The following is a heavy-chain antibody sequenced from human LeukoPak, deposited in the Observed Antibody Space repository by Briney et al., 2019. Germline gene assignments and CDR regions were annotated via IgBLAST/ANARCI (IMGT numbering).Heavy chain of an antibody. Sequence: NTSETLSLTCAVYGGSFSGYYWSWIRQPPGKGLEWIGEINHSGSTNYNPSLKSRVTISVDTSKNQFSLKLSSVTAAGTAVYYCARLEDYYGSGSWFDPWGQGTLVTVSS. V-gene: IGHV4-34*01. CDR2: INHSGST. CDR3: ARLEDYYGSGSWFDP. J-gene: IGHJ5*02. D-gene: IGHD3-10*01. CDR1: GGSFSGYY.